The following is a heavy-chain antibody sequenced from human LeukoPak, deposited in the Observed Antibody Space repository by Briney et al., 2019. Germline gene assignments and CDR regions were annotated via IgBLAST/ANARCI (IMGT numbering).Heavy chain of an antibody. D-gene: IGHD2-2*01. CDR2: LFNGGPP. CDR1: GGSISRDY. Sequence: KPSDTLSLTCAVSGGSISRDYWSWIRQPPGRGLEWIAFLFNGGPPDYNPSLKSRITISVDTSRNQFSLNLNSVTAADTAVYYCARGGPSSRWFDPWGQGILVTVSA. J-gene: IGHJ5*02. V-gene: IGHV4-59*07. CDR3: ARGGPSSRWFDP.